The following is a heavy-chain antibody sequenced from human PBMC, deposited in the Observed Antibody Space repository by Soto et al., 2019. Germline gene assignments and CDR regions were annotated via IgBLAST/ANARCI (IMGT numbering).Heavy chain of an antibody. CDR1: GYTFTSYY. CDR3: ARDLVLRLRYFDWLSPDAFDI. Sequence: GASVKVSCKASGYTFTSYYMHWVRQAPGQGLEWMGIINPSGGSTSYAQKFQGRVTMTRDTSTSTVYIELSSLRSDDTAVYYCARDLVLRLRYFDWLSPDAFDIWGQGTMVTVS. J-gene: IGHJ3*02. V-gene: IGHV1-46*03. CDR2: INPSGGST. D-gene: IGHD3-9*01.